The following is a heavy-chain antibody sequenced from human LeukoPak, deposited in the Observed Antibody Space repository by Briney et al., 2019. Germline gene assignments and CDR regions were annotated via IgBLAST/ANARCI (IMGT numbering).Heavy chain of an antibody. D-gene: IGHD3-10*01. V-gene: IGHV3-23*01. CDR2: SGSGXXT. J-gene: IGHJ3*02. Sequence: SGSGXXTYYADSXXXXXXXXRDNSRNTLYLQMNSLGADDTAVYYCARSIYGSGSFYAFDIWGQGTMVTVSS. CDR3: ARSIYGSGSFYAFDI.